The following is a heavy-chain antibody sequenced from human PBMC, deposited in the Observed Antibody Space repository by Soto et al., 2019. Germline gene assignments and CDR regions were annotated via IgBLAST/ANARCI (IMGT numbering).Heavy chain of an antibody. CDR1: GGSISSYY. CDR3: ARVYYDFWSGLNNWFDP. J-gene: IGHJ5*02. V-gene: IGHV4-59*01. Sequence: QVQLQESGPGLVKPSETLSLTCTVSGGSISSYYWSWIRQPPGKGLEWIGYIYYSGSTNYNPSLKSRVTISVDTSKNQFSLKLSSVTAADTAVYYCARVYYDFWSGLNNWFDPWGQGTLVTVSS. CDR2: IYYSGST. D-gene: IGHD3-3*01.